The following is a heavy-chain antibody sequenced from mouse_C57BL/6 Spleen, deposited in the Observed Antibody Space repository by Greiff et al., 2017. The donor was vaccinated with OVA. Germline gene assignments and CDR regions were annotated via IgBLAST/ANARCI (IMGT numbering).Heavy chain of an antibody. J-gene: IGHJ2*01. CDR2: ISSGSSNI. CDR3: ARRYDYDLYYFYY. Sequence: EVKLVESGGGLVKPGGSLKLSCAASGFTFSDYGMHWVRQAPEKGLEWVAYISSGSSNIYYADTVKGRFTISRDNAKNTLFLQMTSLRSEATAMYCWARRYDYDLYYFYYWGQGATLTVSS. D-gene: IGHD2-4*01. V-gene: IGHV5-17*01. CDR1: GFTFSDYG.